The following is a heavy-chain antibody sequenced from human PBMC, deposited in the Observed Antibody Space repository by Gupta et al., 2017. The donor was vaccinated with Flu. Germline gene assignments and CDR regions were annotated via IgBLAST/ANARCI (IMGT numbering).Heavy chain of an antibody. CDR1: GFTFSSYG. V-gene: IGHV3-33*01. D-gene: IGHD6-19*01. J-gene: IGHJ6*02. Sequence: QVQLVESGGGGVQPGRSLRLSCAASGFTFSSYGMHWVRQAPGKGLEWVAVIWYDGSNKYYADSVKGRFTISRDNSKNTLYLQMNSLRAEDTAVYYCARDRDQWLDDYYYGMDVWGQGTTVTVSS. CDR2: IWYDGSNK. CDR3: ARDRDQWLDDYYYGMDV.